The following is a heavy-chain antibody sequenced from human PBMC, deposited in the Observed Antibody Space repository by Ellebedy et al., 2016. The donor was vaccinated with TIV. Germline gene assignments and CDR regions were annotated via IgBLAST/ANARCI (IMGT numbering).Heavy chain of an antibody. J-gene: IGHJ5*02. D-gene: IGHD3-16*01. Sequence: GGSLRLXCAASGFTFSTYGMHWVRQAPGKGLEWVAIIWYDGSKEYCADSVKGRFTISRDNSKNTLYLQLTSLRAEDTAVYYCARDYISGIYRNWFDPWGQGMLVTVSS. CDR2: IWYDGSKE. V-gene: IGHV3-33*01. CDR3: ARDYISGIYRNWFDP. CDR1: GFTFSTYG.